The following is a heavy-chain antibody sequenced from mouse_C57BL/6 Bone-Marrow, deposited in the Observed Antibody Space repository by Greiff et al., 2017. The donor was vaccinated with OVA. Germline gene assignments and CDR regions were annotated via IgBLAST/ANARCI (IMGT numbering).Heavy chain of an antibody. CDR1: GYTFTSYG. J-gene: IGHJ3*01. CDR2: IYPRSGNT. D-gene: IGHD4-1*01. Sequence: VNVVESGAELARPGASVKLSCKASGYTFTSYGISWVKQRTGQGLEWIGEIYPRSGNTYYNEKFKGKATLTADKSSSTAYMELRSLTSEDSAVYFCARKLGPKFAYWGQGTLVTVSA. CDR3: ARKLGPKFAY. V-gene: IGHV1-81*01.